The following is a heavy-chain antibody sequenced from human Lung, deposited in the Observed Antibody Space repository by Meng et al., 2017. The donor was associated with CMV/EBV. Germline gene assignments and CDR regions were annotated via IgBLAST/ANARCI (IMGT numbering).Heavy chain of an antibody. CDR2: INHSGST. V-gene: IGHV4-34*01. CDR1: GGSFSGYY. D-gene: IGHD2-2*01. Sequence: SXTXSLXCAVYGGSFSGYYWSWIRQPPGKGLEWIGEINHSGSTNYNPSLKSRVTISVDTSKNQFSLKLSSVTAADTAVYYCARGYIVVVPADMLRSGLYGMDVXGQAXTVTVSS. J-gene: IGHJ6*02. CDR3: ARGYIVVVPADMLRSGLYGMDV.